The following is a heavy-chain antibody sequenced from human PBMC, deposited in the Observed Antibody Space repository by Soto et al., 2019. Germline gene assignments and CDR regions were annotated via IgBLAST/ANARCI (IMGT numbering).Heavy chain of an antibody. V-gene: IGHV4-59*01. J-gene: IGHJ5*02. CDR2: IYYSGST. D-gene: IGHD2-2*01. Sequence: QVQLQESGPGLVKPSETLSLTCTVSGGSISSYYWSWIRQPPGKGLEWIGYIYYSGSTNYNPSLKSRVTISVDTSKNQFSLKLSSVTAADTAVYYCARVGVSGGYCSSTSCFHSPENWFDPWGQGTLVTVSS. CDR1: GGSISSYY. CDR3: ARVGVSGGYCSSTSCFHSPENWFDP.